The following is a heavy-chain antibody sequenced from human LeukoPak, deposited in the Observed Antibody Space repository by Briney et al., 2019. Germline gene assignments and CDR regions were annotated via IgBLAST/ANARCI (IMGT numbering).Heavy chain of an antibody. V-gene: IGHV1-69*13. CDR3: ARDPSLRYTI. Sequence: ASVKVSCKASGGTFSSYAISSVRQAPGQGLEWMGGIIPIFGTANYAQKFQGRVTITADESTSTAYMELSSLRSEDTAVYYCARDPSLRYTIWGQGTLVAVSS. D-gene: IGHD3-9*01. CDR1: GGTFSSYA. CDR2: IIPIFGTA. J-gene: IGHJ4*02.